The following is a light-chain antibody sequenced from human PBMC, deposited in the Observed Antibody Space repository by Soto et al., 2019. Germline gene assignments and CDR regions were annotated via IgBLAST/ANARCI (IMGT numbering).Light chain of an antibody. CDR2: KAS. Sequence: DIQMTQSTSPLSASLGDRVTITCPASQSISSWLAWYQQKPGKAPKLLIYKASSLESGVPSRFIGSGSGTECTLTISSLQPDDVSTYYCQQYNSYSRTLGQGTKVDIK. J-gene: IGKJ1*01. CDR1: QSISSW. CDR3: QQYNSYSRT. V-gene: IGKV1-5*03.